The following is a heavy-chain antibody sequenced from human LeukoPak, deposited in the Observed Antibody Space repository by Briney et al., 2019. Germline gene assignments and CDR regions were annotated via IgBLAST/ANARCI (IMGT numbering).Heavy chain of an antibody. D-gene: IGHD2-8*01. J-gene: IGHJ4*02. CDR3: AKRGCDTNGCPYEGDY. CDR2: IIISGRTA. V-gene: IGHV3-23*01. CDR1: GLTFTNYA. Sequence: GGSLRLSCLDPGLTFTNYAMSWVRQAPGKGLEWVSGIIISGRTAYYADSVKGRFTICRDNFKNTLYLQMNILRAEDTAVDYCAKRGCDTNGCPYEGDYWGRGTVVIVT.